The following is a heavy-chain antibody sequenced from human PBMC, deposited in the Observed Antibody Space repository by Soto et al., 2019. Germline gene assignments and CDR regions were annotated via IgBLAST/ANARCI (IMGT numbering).Heavy chain of an antibody. Sequence: PSETLSLTCTVSGGSISSYYWSWIRQPPGKGLEWIGYIYYSGSTNYNPSLKSRVTISVDTSRNQFSLKLSSVTAADMAVYYCARSTNWNYWFDPWGQGTLVTVSS. CDR1: GGSISSYY. D-gene: IGHD1-7*01. V-gene: IGHV4-59*08. CDR2: IYYSGST. CDR3: ARSTNWNYWFDP. J-gene: IGHJ5*02.